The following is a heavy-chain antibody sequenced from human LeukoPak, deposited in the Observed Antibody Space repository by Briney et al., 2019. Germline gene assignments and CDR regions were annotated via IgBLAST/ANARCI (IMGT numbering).Heavy chain of an antibody. CDR2: ISFDGNNK. CDR3: ARGLFTGGTYYAY. Sequence: GRSLRLSCAASGFTFNEFGVHWVRQAPGKGLEWVAVISFDGNNKKYADSVKGRFTISRDNSENTLYLQMNSLRAVDTAVYYCARGLFTGGTYYAYWGQGTLVTVSS. V-gene: IGHV3-30*19. CDR1: GFTFNEFG. J-gene: IGHJ4*02. D-gene: IGHD1-26*01.